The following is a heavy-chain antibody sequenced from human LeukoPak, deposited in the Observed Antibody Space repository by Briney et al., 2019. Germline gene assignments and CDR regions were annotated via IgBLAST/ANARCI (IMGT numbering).Heavy chain of an antibody. CDR2: INPSGGST. CDR1: GYTFTSYY. CDR3: ARDQFQGLSVAFEFDY. D-gene: IGHD3-16*02. V-gene: IGHV1-46*01. J-gene: IGHJ4*02. Sequence: ASVKVSCKASGYTFTSYYMHRVRQAPGQGLEWMGIINPSGGSTSYAQKFQGRVTMTRDTSTSTVYMELSSLRSEDTAVYYCARDQFQGLSVAFEFDYWGQGTLVTVSS.